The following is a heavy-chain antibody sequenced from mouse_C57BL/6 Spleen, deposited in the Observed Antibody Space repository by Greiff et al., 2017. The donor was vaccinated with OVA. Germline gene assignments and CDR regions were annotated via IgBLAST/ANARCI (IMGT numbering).Heavy chain of an antibody. CDR2: ISYDGSN. V-gene: IGHV3-6*01. CDR1: GYSITSGYY. J-gene: IGHJ2*01. D-gene: IGHD1-1*01. CDR3: ARNYGSSGGFDY. Sequence: EESGPGLVKPSQSLSLTCSVTGYSITSGYYWNWIRQFPGNKLEWMGYISYDGSNNYNPSLKNRISITRDTSKNQFFLKLNSVTTEDTATYYCARNYGSSGGFDYWGQGTTLTVSS.